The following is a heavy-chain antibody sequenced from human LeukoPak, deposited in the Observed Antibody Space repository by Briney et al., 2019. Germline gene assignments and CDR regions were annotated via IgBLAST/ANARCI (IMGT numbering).Heavy chain of an antibody. D-gene: IGHD2-2*01. CDR2: IRGSGGST. J-gene: IGHJ4*02. Sequence: GGSLRLSCAASGFTFSSYAMSWVRQAPGKGLEWVSAIRGSGGSTYYADSVKGRFIISRDNSKNTLYEQMISLRAEDTAVYYCAKELGYCSSTSCYYYFDSWGQGTLVTVSS. V-gene: IGHV3-23*01. CDR1: GFTFSSYA. CDR3: AKELGYCSSTSCYYYFDS.